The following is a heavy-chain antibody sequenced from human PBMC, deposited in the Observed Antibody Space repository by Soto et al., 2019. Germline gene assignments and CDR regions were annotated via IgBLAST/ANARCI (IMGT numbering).Heavy chain of an antibody. J-gene: IGHJ3*02. CDR3: ASLWLVLGEGAFDI. CDR1: GFTFSSYW. D-gene: IGHD6-19*01. V-gene: IGHV3-74*01. Sequence: SGGSLRLSCAASGFTFSSYWMHWVRQAPGKGLVWVSRINSDGSSTSYADSVKGRFTISRDNAKNTLYLQMNSLRAEDTAVYYCASLWLVLGEGAFDIWGQGTMVTVSS. CDR2: INSDGSST.